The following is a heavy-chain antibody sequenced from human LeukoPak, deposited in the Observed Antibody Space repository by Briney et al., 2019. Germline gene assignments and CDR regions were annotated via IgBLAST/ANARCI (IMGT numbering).Heavy chain of an antibody. D-gene: IGHD3-22*01. CDR1: GYTFTGYA. Sequence: ASVKISCKASGYTFTGYAMHWVRQAPGQGLEWMGGTIPIFGTANYAQKFQGRVTITADESTSTAYMELSSLRSEDTAVYYCARGPYYYDSSGSFDYWGQGTLVTASS. J-gene: IGHJ4*02. CDR3: ARGPYYYDSSGSFDY. V-gene: IGHV1-69*13. CDR2: TIPIFGTA.